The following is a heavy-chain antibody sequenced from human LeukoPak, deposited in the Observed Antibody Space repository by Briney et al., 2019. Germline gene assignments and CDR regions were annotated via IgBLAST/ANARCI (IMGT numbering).Heavy chain of an antibody. D-gene: IGHD3-3*02. CDR1: RFTFSDYW. J-gene: IGHJ4*02. V-gene: IGHV3-74*01. CDR3: ARDIYSIAE. CDR2: IHSEGGTT. Sequence: RGSLSLSCAASRFTFSDYWIHWVRHAPGKGLGWVSLIHSEGGTTNSADSVNGRFTMSRDNAKNMVYLQMISLRVEDTAVYYCARDIYSIAEWGQGTLVTVSS.